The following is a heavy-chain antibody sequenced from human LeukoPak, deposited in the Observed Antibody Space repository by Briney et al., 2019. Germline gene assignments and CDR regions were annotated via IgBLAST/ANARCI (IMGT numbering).Heavy chain of an antibody. CDR2: INPNSGGT. J-gene: IGHJ4*02. Sequence: ASVKVSCKASGYTFTGYYMHWVRQAPGQGLEWMGWINPNSGGTNYAQKFQGRVTMTRDTSISTAYMELSRLRSDDTAVYYCARGGYYDFWSGYYLDYWGQGTLVTVSS. D-gene: IGHD3-3*01. V-gene: IGHV1-2*02. CDR1: GYTFTGYY. CDR3: ARGGYYDFWSGYYLDY.